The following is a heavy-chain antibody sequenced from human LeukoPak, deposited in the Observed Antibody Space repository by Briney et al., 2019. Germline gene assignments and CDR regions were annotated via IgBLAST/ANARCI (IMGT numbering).Heavy chain of an antibody. CDR3: ARGPLGYCSSTSCYEPRYGMDV. J-gene: IGHJ6*02. CDR1: GFTLSSYA. V-gene: IGHV3-30*04. CDR2: MSYDGSNK. Sequence: GRSLRLSCAASGFTLSSYAIHWVRQAPGKGLEWVAVMSYDGSNKYYADSVKGRFTISSENSKNTLYLQMNSLRAEDTAVYYCARGPLGYCSSTSCYEPRYGMDVWGQGTTVTVSS. D-gene: IGHD2-2*01.